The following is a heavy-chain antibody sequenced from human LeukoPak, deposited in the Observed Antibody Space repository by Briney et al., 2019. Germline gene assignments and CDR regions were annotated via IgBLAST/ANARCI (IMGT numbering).Heavy chain of an antibody. CDR2: IADDGKTT. CDR3: TKEGLPSGTSWSAWFDP. D-gene: IGHD3-10*01. J-gene: IGHJ5*02. CDR1: GFTFSIYG. V-gene: IGHV3-30*18. Sequence: GGSLRLSCADSGFTFSIYGTHWVRQAPGKGLEWVAVIADDGKTTYYADSVKGRFTISRDNSKNTLYLQMNSLRPEDTAVYYCTKEGLPSGTSWSAWFDPWGQGTLVTVSS.